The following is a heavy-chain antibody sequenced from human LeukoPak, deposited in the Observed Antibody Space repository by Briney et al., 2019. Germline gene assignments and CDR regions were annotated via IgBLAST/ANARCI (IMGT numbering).Heavy chain of an antibody. CDR3: ASSWGPHDILTGYSFDY. J-gene: IGHJ4*02. CDR2: IGNNGGST. Sequence: PGGSLRPSCAPAGLTFGSYAMGWVRLAPGGGRGYVLAIGNNGGSTYYANSVKGRFSIPRDNSKNTLYLQMGSLRAEDMAAYYCASSWGPHDILTGYSFDYWGQGPRVPVSS. V-gene: IGHV3-64*01. CDR1: GLTFGSYA. D-gene: IGHD3-9*01.